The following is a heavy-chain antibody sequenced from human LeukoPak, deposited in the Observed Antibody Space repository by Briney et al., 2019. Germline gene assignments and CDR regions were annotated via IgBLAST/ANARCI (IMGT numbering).Heavy chain of an antibody. CDR3: ARVGYCTNGVCYMRTPYYFDY. J-gene: IGHJ4*02. V-gene: IGHV4-59*08. D-gene: IGHD2-8*01. Sequence: ASETLSLTCTVSGGSISSYYWSWIRQPPGKGLEWIGYIYYSGSTNYNPSLKSRVTISVLTSKNRFSLKLSSVTAADTAVYYCARVGYCTNGVCYMRTPYYFDYWGQGTLATVSS. CDR2: IYYSGST. CDR1: GGSISSYY.